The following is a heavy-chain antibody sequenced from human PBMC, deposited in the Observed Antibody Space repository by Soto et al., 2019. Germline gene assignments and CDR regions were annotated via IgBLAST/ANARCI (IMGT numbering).Heavy chain of an antibody. CDR3: VRDNGGMDV. CDR2: IGGRGGSI. J-gene: IGHJ6*02. CDR1: GFTFSSCD. Sequence: EVQLVESGGGLVQPGGSLRLSCAASGFTFSSCDFNWVRQTPGKRLEWVARIGGRGGSIYYADSVKGRFTISIDNDKNLVYLQINSLTAADTAVYYCVRDNGGMDVWGQGTTVTVSS. V-gene: IGHV3-48*03.